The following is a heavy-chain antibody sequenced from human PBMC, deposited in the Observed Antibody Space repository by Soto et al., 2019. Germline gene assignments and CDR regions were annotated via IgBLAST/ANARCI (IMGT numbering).Heavy chain of an antibody. Sequence: GGSLRLSCAASGFTFSNYAMNWVRQTPGKGLEWVSAISGSGDSTYYADSVKGRFTISRDNSKNTLYLQMNSLRAEDTAVYYCAKDQDSSRWAPYYWGHGTLVTVYS. D-gene: IGHD6-19*01. CDR3: AKDQDSSRWAPYY. J-gene: IGHJ4*01. CDR1: GFTFSNYA. CDR2: ISGSGDST. V-gene: IGHV3-23*01.